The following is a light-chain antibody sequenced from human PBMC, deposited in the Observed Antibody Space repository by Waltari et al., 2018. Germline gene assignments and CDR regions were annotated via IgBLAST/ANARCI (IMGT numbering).Light chain of an antibody. CDR2: DVD. J-gene: IGLJ2*01. V-gene: IGLV2-14*01. CDR3: SSYTSSGVV. CDR1: GSDVGGYDY. Sequence: QSALTQPASVSGSPGQAIIISCPGTGSDVGGYDYVSWYQQYPGKAPRLIIYDVDNRPSGVSNRFSGSKSDNTASLTISGLQAEDESVYYCSSYTSSGVVFGGGTKLTVL.